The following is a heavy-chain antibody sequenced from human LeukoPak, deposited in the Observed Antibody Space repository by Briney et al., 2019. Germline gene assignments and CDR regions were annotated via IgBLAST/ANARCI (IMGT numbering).Heavy chain of an antibody. CDR2: IIQDGSVT. CDR1: GITFSNYY. V-gene: IGHV3-74*01. D-gene: IGHD3-16*01. Sequence: GGSLRLSCVTSGITFSNYYMHWVRQVPGEGLVGVSHIIQDGSVTIYADSVKGRFTISRHNAKNTVYLQVNNLRAEDTAVYYCDIDAYTRLGYWGQGTLVTVSS. J-gene: IGHJ4*02. CDR3: DIDAYTRLGY.